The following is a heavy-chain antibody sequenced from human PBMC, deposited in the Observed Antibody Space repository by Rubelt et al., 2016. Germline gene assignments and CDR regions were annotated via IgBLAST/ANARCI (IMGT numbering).Heavy chain of an antibody. J-gene: IGHJ4*02. Sequence: QVQLQESGPGLVKPSGTLSLTCTVSGGSISSSSYYWGWIRQPPGKGLEWIGNMYYSGSTYYNPSRKSRGTISGDTSKNHFSLKVSSVTAAGTAVYYCARDDYGQLDYWGQGTLVTVSS. V-gene: IGHV4-39*07. CDR1: GGSISSSSYY. D-gene: IGHD4/OR15-4a*01. CDR2: MYYSGST. CDR3: ARDDYGQLDY.